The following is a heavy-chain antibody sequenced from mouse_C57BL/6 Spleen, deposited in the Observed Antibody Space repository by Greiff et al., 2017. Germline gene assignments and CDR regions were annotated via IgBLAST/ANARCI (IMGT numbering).Heavy chain of an antibody. CDR3: ARSGDGYPFAY. J-gene: IGHJ3*01. Sequence: EVQLQQSVPELVKPGASVKMSCTASGYTFTDSNMHWVKQSPGKSLEWIGYINPNNGGTSYTQKFKGKATLTVNKSSSTAYMELRSLTSEDSAVYYCARSGDGYPFAYGGQGTLVTVSA. V-gene: IGHV1-22*01. CDR1: GYTFTDSN. CDR2: INPNNGGT. D-gene: IGHD2-3*01.